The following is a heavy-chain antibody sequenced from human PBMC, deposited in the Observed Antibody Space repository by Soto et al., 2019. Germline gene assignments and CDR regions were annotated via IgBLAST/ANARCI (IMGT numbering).Heavy chain of an antibody. CDR1: GGSISSSNW. CDR3: ARLLPPNCSGGSCYFIGAFDI. J-gene: IGHJ3*02. D-gene: IGHD2-15*01. CDR2: IYYSGST. V-gene: IGHV4-4*02. Sequence: PSETLSLTCAVSGGSISSSNWWSWVRQPQGKGLEWIGYIYYSGSTYYNPSLKSRVTISVDTSKNQFSLKLSSVTAADTAVYYCARLLPPNCSGGSCYFIGAFDIWGQGTMVTVSS.